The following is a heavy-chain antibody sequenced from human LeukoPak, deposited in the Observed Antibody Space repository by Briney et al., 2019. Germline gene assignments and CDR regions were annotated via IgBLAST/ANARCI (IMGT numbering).Heavy chain of an antibody. Sequence: GGSLRLSCAASGFTFSTYWIHWVRQAPGKGLVWVSRINTDGSTTNYADSVKGRFTISRDNAKNTLYLQMNDLRAEDTAVYYCARGGKIAVVGTRSPQYFHHWGQGTLVTVSS. CDR1: GFTFSTYW. J-gene: IGHJ1*01. CDR2: INTDGSTT. CDR3: ARGGKIAVVGTRSPQYFHH. V-gene: IGHV3-74*01. D-gene: IGHD6-19*01.